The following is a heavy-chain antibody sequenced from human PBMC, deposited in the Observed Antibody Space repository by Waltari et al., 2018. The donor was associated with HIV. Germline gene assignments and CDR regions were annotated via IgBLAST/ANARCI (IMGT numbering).Heavy chain of an antibody. J-gene: IGHJ6*02. V-gene: IGHV3-23*01. Sequence: EVQLLESGGGLVQPGGSLRLSCAASGFTFSSYALSWVRQAPGKGLEWVSAIGGSGGSTYYADSVKCRFTISRDNSKNTLYLQMNSLRAEDTAVYYCAKSQGSGTYYYGMDVWGQGTTVTVSS. CDR3: AKSQGSGTYYYGMDV. CDR1: GFTFSSYA. CDR2: IGGSGGST. D-gene: IGHD3-10*01.